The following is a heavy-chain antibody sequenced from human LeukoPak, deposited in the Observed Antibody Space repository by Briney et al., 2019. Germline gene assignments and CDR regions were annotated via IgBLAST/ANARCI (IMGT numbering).Heavy chain of an antibody. Sequence: PGGSLRLSCVASGFTFGSYSMNWVRQAPGKGLEWLAVIWFDGSYQNYADSVKGRFTISRDNSKNTLYLQMNNVRVEDTAVYYCARDGVVTSTGRKEYFQHWGQGTLVTASS. D-gene: IGHD2-21*02. CDR3: ARDGVVTSTGRKEYFQH. CDR1: GFTFGSYS. V-gene: IGHV3-33*08. CDR2: IWFDGSYQ. J-gene: IGHJ1*01.